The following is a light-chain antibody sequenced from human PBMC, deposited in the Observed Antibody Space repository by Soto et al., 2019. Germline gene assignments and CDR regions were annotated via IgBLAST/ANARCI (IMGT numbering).Light chain of an antibody. CDR3: LHYNNLPYT. Sequence: EIVMTQSPATLSVSPGERATLSCRASQSVSSNLAWYQQKPGQAPRLLIYGASTRATGIPARFSGRGSGTAFTLTLRCLPSVYFSVSYCLHYNNLPYTFGQGTKLEIK. CDR2: GAS. CDR1: QSVSSN. V-gene: IGKV3-15*01. J-gene: IGKJ2*01.